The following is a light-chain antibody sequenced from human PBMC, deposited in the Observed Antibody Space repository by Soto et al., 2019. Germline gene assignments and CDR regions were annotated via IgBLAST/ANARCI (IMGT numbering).Light chain of an antibody. CDR1: QTIDRW. J-gene: IGKJ1*01. CDR2: DAS. V-gene: IGKV1-5*01. Sequence: DIQLTQSPSTLSASIGDRFVITCRASQTIDRWLAWYQQRPGLAPRLLIYDASTLESGVPSRFSGSGSETEFTLTISSLKPDDFATYHCQQYEGNPTFGQGTTVEVK. CDR3: QQYEGNPT.